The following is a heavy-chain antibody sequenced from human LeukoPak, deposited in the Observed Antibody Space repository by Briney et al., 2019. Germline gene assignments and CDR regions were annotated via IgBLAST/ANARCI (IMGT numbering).Heavy chain of an antibody. D-gene: IGHD2-15*01. Sequence: PGGSLRLSCAASGFTFSDYYMTWIRQAPGKGLEWVSYISGSSAYTNYADSVKGRFTISRDIAQSSLYLQMNSLRAEDTAVYYCARGSRVIDYWGQGTLVTVSS. CDR3: ARGSRVIDY. CDR1: GFTFSDYY. V-gene: IGHV3-11*05. J-gene: IGHJ4*02. CDR2: ISGSSAYT.